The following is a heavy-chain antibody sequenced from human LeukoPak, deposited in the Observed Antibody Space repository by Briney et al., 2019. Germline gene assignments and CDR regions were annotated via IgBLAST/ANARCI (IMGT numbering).Heavy chain of an antibody. Sequence: ASVKVSCKASGYTFNTYGISRVRQAPGQRPEWMGWINTDNGNTKYAQKFQGRVTMTTDTSTSTAYMELSSLRSDDTAVYYCARKGCTGDCYRFDPWGQGTLVTVSP. CDR1: GYTFNTYG. CDR3: ARKGCTGDCYRFDP. D-gene: IGHD2-21*02. V-gene: IGHV1-18*01. CDR2: INTDNGNT. J-gene: IGHJ5*02.